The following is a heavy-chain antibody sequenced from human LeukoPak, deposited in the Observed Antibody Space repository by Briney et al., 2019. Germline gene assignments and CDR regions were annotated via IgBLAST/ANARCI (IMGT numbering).Heavy chain of an antibody. CDR2: IRSNSDGGTI. Sequence: GGSLRLSCATSGFTFSNAWMNWVRQAPGKGLEWVGRIRSNSDGGTIDYAAPVKGRFTLSRDDSKTTLYLQMNSLQTEDTAVYYCATDFYDSTWGQGTLVTVS. V-gene: IGHV3-15*07. CDR1: GFTFSNAW. D-gene: IGHD3-22*01. CDR3: ATDFYDST. J-gene: IGHJ5*02.